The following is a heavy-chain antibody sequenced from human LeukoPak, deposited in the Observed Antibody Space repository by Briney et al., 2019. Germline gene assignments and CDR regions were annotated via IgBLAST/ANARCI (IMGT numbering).Heavy chain of an antibody. CDR2: INPNSGGT. V-gene: IGHV1-2*02. D-gene: IGHD2-2*01. Sequence: ASVKVSCKASGYTFTGYYMHWVRQAPGQGLEWMGWINPNSGGTNYAQKFQDRLTMTRDTSISTAYMELSRLRSEDTAVYYCARSSTSYSQPDYWGQGTLVTVSS. J-gene: IGHJ4*02. CDR1: GYTFTGYY. CDR3: ARSSTSYSQPDY.